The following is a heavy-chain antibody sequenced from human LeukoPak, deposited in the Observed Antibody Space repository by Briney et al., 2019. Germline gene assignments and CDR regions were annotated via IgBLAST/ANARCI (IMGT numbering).Heavy chain of an antibody. J-gene: IGHJ6*02. D-gene: IGHD5-12*01. Sequence: SETLSLTCTVSGGPISSYYWSWIRQPPGKGLEWIGYIYYSGSTNYNPSLKRQVTISLDTSKSQFSLKLRSVTAADTAVYYCARSGLDSRYYFGMDVWGQGTTVTVSS. CDR3: ARSGLDSRYYFGMDV. CDR2: IYYSGST. CDR1: GGPISSYY. V-gene: IGHV4-59*01.